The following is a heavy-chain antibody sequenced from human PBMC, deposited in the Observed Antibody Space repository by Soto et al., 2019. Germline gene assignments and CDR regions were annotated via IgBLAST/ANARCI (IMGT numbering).Heavy chain of an antibody. V-gene: IGHV3-15*01. CDR3: TTDVPPRGDRYFDL. CDR2: IKSKTDGGTT. D-gene: IGHD2-21*02. Sequence: EVQLVESGGGLVKPGGSLRLSCAASGFTFSNAWMSWVRQAPGKGLEWVGRIKSKTDGGTTDYAAPAKGRFTISRDDSKNTLYLQMNSLKTEDTAVYYCTTDVPPRGDRYFDLWGRGTLVTVSS. CDR1: GFTFSNAW. J-gene: IGHJ2*01.